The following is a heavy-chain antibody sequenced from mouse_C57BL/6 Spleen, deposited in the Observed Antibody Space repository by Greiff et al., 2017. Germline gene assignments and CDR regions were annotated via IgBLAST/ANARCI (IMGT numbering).Heavy chain of an antibody. CDR3: ARGAY. CDR2: INPNNGGT. Sequence: EDTFEWIGDINPNNGGTIYNQKFKGKATLTVDKSSSTAYMELRSLTSEDTAVYYCARGAYWGQGTLVTVSA. V-gene: IGHV1-18*01. J-gene: IGHJ3*01.